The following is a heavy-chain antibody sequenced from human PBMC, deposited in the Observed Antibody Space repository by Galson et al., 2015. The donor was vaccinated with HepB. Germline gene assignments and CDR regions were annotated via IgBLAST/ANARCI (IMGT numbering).Heavy chain of an antibody. CDR1: GFTFRSYW. CDR2: INSDDSGT. CDR3: AREDPLASFDY. J-gene: IGHJ4*02. Sequence: SLRLSCAASGFTFRSYWMHWVRQAPGKGLVWVSGINSDDSGTIYADSVKGRFITSRDNAKNTLYLYMNSLRAEDTAVYYCAREDPLASFDYWGQGTLVTVSS. V-gene: IGHV3-74*01.